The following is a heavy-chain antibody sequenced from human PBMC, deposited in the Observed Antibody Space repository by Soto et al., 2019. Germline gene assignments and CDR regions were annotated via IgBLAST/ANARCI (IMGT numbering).Heavy chain of an antibody. Sequence: SGPTGEPTQTLTLTCSFSGFSLSTSGMGVGWIRQPPEKALEWLALIFWDDDKRYNPSLKSRLTITKDTSENQVVLPLTNMDPVDTATYYCAHIYTATGGHFDYWGQGTLVTVSS. J-gene: IGHJ4*02. D-gene: IGHD2-8*02. CDR2: IFWDDDK. CDR1: GFSLSTSGMG. CDR3: AHIYTATGGHFDY. V-gene: IGHV2-5*02.